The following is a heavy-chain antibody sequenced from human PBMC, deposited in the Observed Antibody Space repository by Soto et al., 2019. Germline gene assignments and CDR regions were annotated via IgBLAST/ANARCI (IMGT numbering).Heavy chain of an antibody. CDR1: GFTFSSYG. Sequence: QVQLVESGGGVVQPGRSLRLSCAASGFTFSSYGLHWVRQAPGKGLEWVAVIWYDGSNKYYADPVKGRFTISRDNSKNTLYLQMNSLRAEDTAVYYCARGRYCSSTSCNTYGMDVWGHGTTVTVSS. D-gene: IGHD2-2*01. CDR3: ARGRYCSSTSCNTYGMDV. V-gene: IGHV3-33*01. CDR2: IWYDGSNK. J-gene: IGHJ6*02.